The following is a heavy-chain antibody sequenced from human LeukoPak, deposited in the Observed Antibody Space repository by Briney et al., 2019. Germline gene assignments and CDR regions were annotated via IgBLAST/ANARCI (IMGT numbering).Heavy chain of an antibody. CDR1: GASVSRYR. V-gene: IGHV4-4*09. CDR2: IYNSGGT. CDR3: ARRHHYYYYMDV. J-gene: IGHJ6*03. Sequence: PSETLSLTCTVSGASVSRYRWSWIRQPPGKGLEWIGYIYNSGGTNYNPSLNSRVTISVDTSKNQFSLNLSSVTAADTAVYYCARRHHYYYYMDVWGKGTTVTVSS.